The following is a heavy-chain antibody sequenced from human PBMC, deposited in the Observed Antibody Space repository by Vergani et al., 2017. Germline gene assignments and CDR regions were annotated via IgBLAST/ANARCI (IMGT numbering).Heavy chain of an antibody. Sequence: QVQLQESGPGLVKPSETLSLTCTVSGGSINSYYWSWIRQPPGKGLQWIGYIDYSGSTNYNPSLKSRVTISVDTSKNQFSLKLSSVTAADTAVYYCARSVYYGSGSPYYMDVCGKGTTVTVSS. CDR3: ARSVYYGSGSPYYMDV. CDR2: IDYSGST. D-gene: IGHD3-10*01. V-gene: IGHV4-59*01. CDR1: GGSINSYY. J-gene: IGHJ6*03.